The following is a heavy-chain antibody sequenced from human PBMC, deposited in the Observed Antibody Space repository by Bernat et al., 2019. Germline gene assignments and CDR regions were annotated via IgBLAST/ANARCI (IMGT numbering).Heavy chain of an antibody. D-gene: IGHD3-3*01. CDR2: ISISGGTT. V-gene: IGHV3-23*01. CDR1: GFSFNNYA. CDR3: AKGEWTFDS. J-gene: IGHJ4*03. Sequence: EVQLLESGGGLVQPGGSLRLSCAASGFSFNNYAMTWVRQAPGKGLEWVSVISISGGTTSYADSVKGRFIISRDNSKNRLYLQMNSLRAEDTAVYYCAKGEWTFDSWGQGTTVTVSS.